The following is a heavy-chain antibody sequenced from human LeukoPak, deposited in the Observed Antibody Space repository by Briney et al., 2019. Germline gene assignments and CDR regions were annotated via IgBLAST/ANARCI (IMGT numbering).Heavy chain of an antibody. CDR3: ARDHCLLWFGELLCYFDY. Sequence: PGGSLRLSCAASGFTFSSYSMNWVRQAPGKGLEWVSSISSSSSYIYYADSVKGRFTISRDNAKHSLYLQMNSLRAEDTAVYYCARDHCLLWFGELLCYFDYWGQGTLVTVSS. D-gene: IGHD3-10*01. J-gene: IGHJ4*02. V-gene: IGHV3-21*01. CDR2: ISSSSSYI. CDR1: GFTFSSYS.